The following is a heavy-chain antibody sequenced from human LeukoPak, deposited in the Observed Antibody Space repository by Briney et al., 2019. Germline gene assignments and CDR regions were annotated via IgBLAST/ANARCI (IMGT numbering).Heavy chain of an antibody. D-gene: IGHD4-17*01. V-gene: IGHV4-34*01. J-gene: IGHJ4*02. CDR3: ASRTTVSPYYFDH. Sequence: SETLSLTCAVYGGSFSGYYWSWIRQPPGKGLEWIGEINHSGSTNYNPSLKSRVTISVDTSKNQFSLKLSSVTAADTAVYYCASRTTVSPYYFDHWGQGTLVIVSS. CDR2: INHSGST. CDR1: GGSFSGYY.